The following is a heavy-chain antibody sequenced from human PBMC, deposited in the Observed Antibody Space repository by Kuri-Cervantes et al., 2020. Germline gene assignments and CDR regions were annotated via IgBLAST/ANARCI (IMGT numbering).Heavy chain of an antibody. Sequence: ASVKVSCKASGYTFSNYTISWVRQAPGQGLEWMGWISGYNGDTNYAQNLQGRVTMTTDTSTTTAYMELRSLSSDDTAVYYCARVLVPAAIGYYNYYMDVWGKGTTVTVSS. CDR1: GYTFSNYT. D-gene: IGHD2-2*02. J-gene: IGHJ6*03. CDR2: ISGYNGDT. V-gene: IGHV1-18*01. CDR3: ARVLVPAAIGYYNYYMDV.